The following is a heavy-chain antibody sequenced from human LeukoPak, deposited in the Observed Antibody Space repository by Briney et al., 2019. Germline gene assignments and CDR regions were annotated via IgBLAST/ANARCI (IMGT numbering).Heavy chain of an antibody. CDR2: IRQDGRTQ. CDR3: AREHWSNDY. CDR1: GVTFTTYY. V-gene: IGHV3-7*01. Sequence: PGGSLRLSCAASGVTFTTYYMTWVRQAPGKGLEWLANIRQDGRTQHYADSVEGRFAISQDNSINSVFLQISGLSAQDRAVYYGAREHWSNDYWGQGTLVTVSS. D-gene: IGHD2-8*02. J-gene: IGHJ4*02.